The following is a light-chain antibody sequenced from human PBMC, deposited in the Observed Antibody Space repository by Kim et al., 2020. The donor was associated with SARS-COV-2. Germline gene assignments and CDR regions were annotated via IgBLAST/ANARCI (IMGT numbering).Light chain of an antibody. V-gene: IGKV2-30*01. CDR3: LQGTHWPKT. Sequence: QPASNSCGTSQSLVNRDGNTYLNWLHQRPGQSPRRLIYQVSKRDSGVPDRFSGSGSGTDFTLEISGVEAEDVGVYYCLQGTHWPKTFGQGTKLEIK. CDR1: QSLVNRDGNTY. J-gene: IGKJ2*01. CDR2: QVS.